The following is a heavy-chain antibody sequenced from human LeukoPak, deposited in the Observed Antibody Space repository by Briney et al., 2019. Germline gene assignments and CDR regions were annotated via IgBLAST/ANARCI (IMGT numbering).Heavy chain of an antibody. CDR3: ARGVVTDDYYMDV. CDR2: LYTNDNT. J-gene: IGHJ6*03. Sequence: PSETLSLTCTVSGGSVNSGRYYWTWIRPPAGKGLEWIGRLYTNDNTNYNLSLESRVSISLDTSKSQFYLQLTSVTAADTAVYFCARGVVTDDYYMDVWGKGTTVTVSS. CDR1: GGSVNSGRYY. D-gene: IGHD2-21*02. V-gene: IGHV4-61*02.